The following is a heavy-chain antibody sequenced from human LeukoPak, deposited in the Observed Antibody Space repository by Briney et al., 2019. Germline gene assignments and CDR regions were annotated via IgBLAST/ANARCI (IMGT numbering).Heavy chain of an antibody. V-gene: IGHV3-49*04. CDR1: GFAFDDFA. CDR3: SRNGLVDFDY. Sequence: GGSLTLSCTTSGFAFDDFAMSWVRQPAGKGLEWVGFIRRRAYGGAADYTASVKGRFIISRDDSKGIAYLQMNSLKTEDTAVYYCSRNGLVDFDYWGQGCRVIVSP. J-gene: IGHJ4*02. CDR2: IRRRAYGGAA.